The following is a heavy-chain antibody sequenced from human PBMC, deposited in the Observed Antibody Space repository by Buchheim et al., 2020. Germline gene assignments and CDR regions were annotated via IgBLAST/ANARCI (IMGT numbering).Heavy chain of an antibody. Sequence: EVQLVESGGGLVQPGRSLRLSCTASGFTFGDYAMSWVRQAPGKGLEWVGFIRSKAYGGTTEYAASVKGRFTISRDDSQSIAYLQMNSLKTEDTAVYYCTRVRVYYYDSSGNDAFDIWGQGT. CDR3: TRVRVYYYDSSGNDAFDI. V-gene: IGHV3-49*04. CDR2: IRSKAYGGTT. CDR1: GFTFGDYA. J-gene: IGHJ3*02. D-gene: IGHD3-22*01.